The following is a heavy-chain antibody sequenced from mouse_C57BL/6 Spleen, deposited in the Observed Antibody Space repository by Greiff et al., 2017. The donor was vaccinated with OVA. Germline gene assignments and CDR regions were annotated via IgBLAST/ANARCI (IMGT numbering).Heavy chain of an antibody. D-gene: IGHD2-4*01. Sequence: EVKLQESGGGLVKPGGSLKLSCAASGFTFSDYGMHWVRQAPEKGLEWVAYISSGSSTIYYADTVKGRFTISRDNAKNTLFLQMTSLRSEDTAMYYCARPGDYDGFAYWGQGTLVTVSA. CDR2: ISSGSSTI. V-gene: IGHV5-17*01. CDR1: GFTFSDYG. CDR3: ARPGDYDGFAY. J-gene: IGHJ3*01.